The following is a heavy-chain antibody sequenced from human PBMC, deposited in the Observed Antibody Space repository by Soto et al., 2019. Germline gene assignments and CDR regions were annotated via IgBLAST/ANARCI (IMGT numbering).Heavy chain of an antibody. Sequence: EVPLLESGGGLVQPGGSLRLSCAASGFTFSNYDTSWVRQAPGKGLEWVSGISDSGTSTYYADSVKGRFTISRDNSKNTRYLPMNSLRAEDTAVYYCAKRHYYDSSGYFGYHFDYWGQGTLVTVSS. D-gene: IGHD3-22*01. V-gene: IGHV3-23*01. CDR3: AKRHYYDSSGYFGYHFDY. CDR1: GFTFSNYD. J-gene: IGHJ4*02. CDR2: ISDSGTST.